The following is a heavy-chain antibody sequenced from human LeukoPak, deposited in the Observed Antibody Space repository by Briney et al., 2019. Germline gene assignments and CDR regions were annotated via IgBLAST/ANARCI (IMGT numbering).Heavy chain of an antibody. Sequence: SETLSLTCTVSDGSISSYYWSWIRQPPGKGLEWIGCIYTSGGTNYNPSLRSRVTISVDTSKNQFSLKLSSVTAADTAVYYCARLYCNGGSCLFDYWGKGTLVTVSS. CDR1: DGSISSYY. V-gene: IGHV4-4*09. CDR2: IYTSGGT. D-gene: IGHD2-15*01. CDR3: ARLYCNGGSCLFDY. J-gene: IGHJ4*02.